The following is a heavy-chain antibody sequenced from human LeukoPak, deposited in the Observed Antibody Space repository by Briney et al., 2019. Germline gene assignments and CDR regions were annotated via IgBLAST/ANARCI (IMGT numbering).Heavy chain of an antibody. J-gene: IGHJ4*02. V-gene: IGHV3-30*18. CDR3: AKARRSLRDYFDY. Sequence: GRSQRLSCVVSGLTFSTYGMNWVRQAPGKGLEWVAVISYDGSNKYYADSVKGRFTISRDNSKNTLYLQMNSLRAEDPAVYYCAKARRSLRDYFDYWGQGTLVTVSS. CDR2: ISYDGSNK. CDR1: GLTFSTYG.